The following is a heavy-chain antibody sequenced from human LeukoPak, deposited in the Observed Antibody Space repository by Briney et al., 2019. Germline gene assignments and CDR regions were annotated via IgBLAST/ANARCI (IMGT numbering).Heavy chain of an antibody. Sequence: GGSLRLSCAVSAFTFSSYALCWVRQAPGKGLEWVPVILCDESYKYSFDGSKKYYADSVQGRISISRDNSKKTVYLQMNSLRAEDTAVYYCARESANGYYCDYWGQGTLVTVSS. J-gene: IGHJ4*02. CDR1: AFTFSSYA. V-gene: IGHV3-30*01. CDR2: ILCDESYKYSFDGSKK. CDR3: ARESANGYYCDY. D-gene: IGHD2-2*03.